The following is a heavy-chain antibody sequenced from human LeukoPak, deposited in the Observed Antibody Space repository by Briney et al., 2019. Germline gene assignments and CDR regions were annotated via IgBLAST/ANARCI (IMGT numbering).Heavy chain of an antibody. CDR3: AGGSGYLITS. CDR2: IKQDGSDK. J-gene: IGHJ5*02. D-gene: IGHD3-9*01. V-gene: IGHV3-7*01. CDR1: GFTIRSYW. Sequence: PGGSLRLSCAATGFTIRSYWMNWLRQAPGKRLEWLAIIKQDGSDKDYKGSVEGRFTISRDNAKNSLHLQMNSLRAEDTAVYSCAGGSGYLITSWGQGTLVTVSS.